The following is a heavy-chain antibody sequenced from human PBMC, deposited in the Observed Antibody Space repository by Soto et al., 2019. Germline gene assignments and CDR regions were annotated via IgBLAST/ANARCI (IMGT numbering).Heavy chain of an antibody. CDR1: EFTFSNYW. V-gene: IGHV3-7*01. J-gene: IGHJ4*02. Sequence: HPGGSLRLSCSASEFTFSNYWMNWVRQAPGKGLEWVANINEDGSEKYYVDSAKGRFIISRDNAKNSLYLQMSSLRAEGTAVYYCARDLFDYWGQGTLVTVSS. CDR2: INEDGSEK. CDR3: ARDLFDY.